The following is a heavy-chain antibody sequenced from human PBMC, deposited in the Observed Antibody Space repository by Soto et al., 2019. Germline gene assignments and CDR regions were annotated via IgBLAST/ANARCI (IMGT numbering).Heavy chain of an antibody. CDR3: ASSVLVTSTMNYFYH. J-gene: IGHJ4*02. Sequence: RGGSLKISCQASGYSFSNFWIAWVRQMPGEGLEWLCIIYPDDSDTRYSPSFLGQVTISADKSIKTTYLQWSSLKASDTAIYFCASSVLVTSTMNYFYHWGQGTLVTVS. V-gene: IGHV5-51*01. CDR2: IYPDDSDT. D-gene: IGHD2-8*02. CDR1: GYSFSNFW.